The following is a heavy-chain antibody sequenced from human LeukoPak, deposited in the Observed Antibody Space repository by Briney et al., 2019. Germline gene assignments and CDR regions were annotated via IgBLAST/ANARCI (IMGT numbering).Heavy chain of an antibody. CDR2: IYASGSA. D-gene: IGHD2/OR15-2a*01. J-gene: IGHJ4*02. CDR3: AREFRHSTGWSLYFFDR. Sequence: SETLSLTCSVSGGSITPYDWSWVRQPTGRGLEWIGRIYASGSANYNSSLKSRVSMSVDTSKNQFSLTLSSVTAADTAVYYCAREFRHSTGWSLYFFDRWGQGTLVTVSS. V-gene: IGHV4-4*07. CDR1: GGSITPYD.